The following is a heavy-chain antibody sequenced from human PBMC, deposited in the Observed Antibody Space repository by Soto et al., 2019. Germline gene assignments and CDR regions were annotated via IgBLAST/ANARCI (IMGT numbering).Heavy chain of an antibody. CDR2: IWHDGGNK. CDR1: GFTFSSYG. D-gene: IGHD3-16*01. V-gene: IGHV3-33*01. J-gene: IGHJ4*02. CDR3: ARDGDVNTGFGKDY. Sequence: QVQLVESGGGVVQPGRSLRLSCAASGFTFSSYGMHWVRQAPGKGLEWVAFIWHDGGNKFYAESVKGRFAISRDNSKNTLYRQMTRLSAEDTAMYYCARDGDVNTGFGKDYWGQGTLVTVSS.